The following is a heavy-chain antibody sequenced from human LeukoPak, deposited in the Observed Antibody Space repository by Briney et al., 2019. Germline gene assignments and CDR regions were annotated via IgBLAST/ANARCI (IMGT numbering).Heavy chain of an antibody. D-gene: IGHD3-22*01. V-gene: IGHV1-69*05. CDR2: IIPIFGTA. CDR3: ARDRTSPYYYDSSGYCDL. J-gene: IGHJ5*02. Sequence: GSSVKVSCKASGGTFSSYAISWVRQAPGQGLEWMGGIIPIFGTANYAQKFQGRVTITTDESTSTAYMELSSLRSEDTAVYYCARDRTSPYYYDSSGYCDLWGQGTLVTVSS. CDR1: GGTFSSYA.